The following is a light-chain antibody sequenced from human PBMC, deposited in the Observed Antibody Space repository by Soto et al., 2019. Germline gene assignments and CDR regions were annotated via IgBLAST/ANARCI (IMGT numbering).Light chain of an antibody. J-gene: IGLJ2*01. CDR3: CSYAGTYPTT. CDR2: NVN. Sequence: QSVLTQPRSVSGSPGQAVTISCTGSSSDVGGYNYVSWYQHPPGNAPKLIIYNVNKRPAGVPDRFSGSKSGDTASLTISGLQAEDEADYYCCSYAGTYPTTFGGGTKLTVL. V-gene: IGLV2-11*01. CDR1: SSDVGGYNY.